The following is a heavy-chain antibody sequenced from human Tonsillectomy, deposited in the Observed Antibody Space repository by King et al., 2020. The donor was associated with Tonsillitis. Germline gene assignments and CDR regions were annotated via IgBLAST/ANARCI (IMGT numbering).Heavy chain of an antibody. CDR1: GFTFSNAW. CDR3: TTAYYYDSNSYYYLPFDY. D-gene: IGHD3-22*01. CDR2: IKSKTDGGTT. V-gene: IGHV3-15*01. Sequence: VQLVESGGGLVKPGGSLRLSCAASGFTFSNAWMSWVRQAPGKGLEWVGRIKSKTDGGTTDYAAPVKGRFTISRDDSKNTLYLQMNSLKTEDTAVYYCTTAYYYDSNSYYYLPFDYWGQGTLVTVSS. J-gene: IGHJ4*02.